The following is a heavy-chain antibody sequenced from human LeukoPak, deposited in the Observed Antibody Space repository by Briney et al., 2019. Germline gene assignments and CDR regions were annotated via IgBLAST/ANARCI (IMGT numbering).Heavy chain of an antibody. D-gene: IGHD3-10*01. V-gene: IGHV3-33*01. Sequence: GRSLRLSCAASGFSFNKYGMHWSGQFPAKGLKGWQLIWNDGTYKHYADSVKGRFTISRDNSKNTVYLQLNSLRAEDTAVYYCAREGNYGSGSSFDIWGQGTMVTVSS. CDR1: GFSFNKYG. CDR2: IWNDGTYK. CDR3: AREGNYGSGSSFDI. J-gene: IGHJ3*02.